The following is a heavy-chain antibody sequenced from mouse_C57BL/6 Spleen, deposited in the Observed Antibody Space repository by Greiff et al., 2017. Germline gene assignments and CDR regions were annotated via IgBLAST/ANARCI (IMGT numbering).Heavy chain of an antibody. V-gene: IGHV3-6*01. Sequence: EVQLQESGPGLVKPSQSLSLTCSVTGYSITSGYYWNWIRQFPGNKLEWMGYISYDGSNNYNPSLKNRISITRDTSKNQFFLTLNSVTTEDTATYYCARREPAAMDYWGQGTSVTVSS. CDR1: GYSITSGYY. CDR3: ARREPAAMDY. J-gene: IGHJ4*01. CDR2: ISYDGSN.